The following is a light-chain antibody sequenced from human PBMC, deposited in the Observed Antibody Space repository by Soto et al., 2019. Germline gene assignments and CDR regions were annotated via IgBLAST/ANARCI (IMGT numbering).Light chain of an antibody. CDR1: QSVGNNY. Sequence: DIVLTQSPGTLSLSPGERATLSCRASQSVGNNYLAWYQQKPGQAPRLLIYDASSRATGLPDRFSGNGSGTDFTLTIARLEPEDFAVYYCQQCASSPRTFGQGTMMEIK. CDR3: QQCASSPRT. V-gene: IGKV3-20*01. J-gene: IGKJ1*01. CDR2: DAS.